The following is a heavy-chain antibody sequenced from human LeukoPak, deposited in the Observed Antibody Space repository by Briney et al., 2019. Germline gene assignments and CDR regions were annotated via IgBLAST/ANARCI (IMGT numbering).Heavy chain of an antibody. D-gene: IGHD4-17*01. J-gene: IGHJ4*02. CDR2: IYYSGST. V-gene: IGHV4-39*01. CDR1: GGSISSSSYY. CDR3: ARLLYGDYVDY. Sequence: PSETLSLTCTVSGGSISSSSYYWGWIRRPPGKGLEWIGSIYYSGSTYYNPSLKSRVTISVDTSKNQFSLKLSSVTAADTAVYYCARLLYGDYVDYWGQGTLVTVSS.